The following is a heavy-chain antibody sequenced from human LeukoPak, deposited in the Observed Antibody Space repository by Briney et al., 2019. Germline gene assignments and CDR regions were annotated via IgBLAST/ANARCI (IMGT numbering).Heavy chain of an antibody. CDR2: INPNSGGT. CDR1: GYTFTGYY. V-gene: IGHV1-2*02. CDR3: ARDPGCSGGSCYGTDYYYYYMDV. Sequence: GASVKVSCKASGYTFTGYYMHWVRQAPGQGLEWMGWINPNSGGTNYAQKFQGRVTMTRDMSTSTVYMELSSLRSEDTAVYYCARDPGCSGGSCYGTDYYYYYMDVWGKGTTVTVSS. D-gene: IGHD2-15*01. J-gene: IGHJ6*03.